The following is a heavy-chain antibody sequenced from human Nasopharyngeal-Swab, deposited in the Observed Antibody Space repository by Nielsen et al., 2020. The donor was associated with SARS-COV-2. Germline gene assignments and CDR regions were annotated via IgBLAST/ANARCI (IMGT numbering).Heavy chain of an antibody. D-gene: IGHD3-22*01. CDR1: GYTFTGYY. J-gene: IGHJ4*02. CDR3: ARGSETYYYDSSGYPDY. CDR2: ISGYNGDT. Sequence: ASVKVSCKASGYTFTGYYIHWVRQAPGQGLEWMGWISGYNGDTSYAQNLQGRVTMTTDTSTSTAYMELSSLRSEDTAVYYCARGSETYYYDSSGYPDYWGQGTLVTVSS. V-gene: IGHV1-18*04.